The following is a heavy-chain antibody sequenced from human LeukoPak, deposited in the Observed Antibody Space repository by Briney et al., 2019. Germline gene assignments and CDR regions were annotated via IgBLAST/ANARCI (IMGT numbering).Heavy chain of an antibody. J-gene: IGHJ3*02. V-gene: IGHV1-18*01. D-gene: IGHD3-9*01. Sequence: ASVKVSCKASGYTXISYGMSWVRQAPGQGLEWMAWISAYKGNTNYAQKLQGRVTMTTDSSTNTAYLELRSLRSDDTAVYYCASPRLVTGAFDIWGQGTTVTVSS. CDR2: ISAYKGNT. CDR1: GYTXISYG. CDR3: ASPRLVTGAFDI.